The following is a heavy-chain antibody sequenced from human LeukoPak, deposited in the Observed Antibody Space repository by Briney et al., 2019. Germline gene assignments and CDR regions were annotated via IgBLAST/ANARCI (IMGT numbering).Heavy chain of an antibody. D-gene: IGHD2-2*01. V-gene: IGHV3-66*01. J-gene: IGHJ4*02. CDR3: TTAGPAYCSSTSCSLDY. CDR2: IYSGGST. CDR1: GFTVSSNY. Sequence: GGSLRLSCAASGFTVSSNYMSWVRQAPGKGLEWVSVIYSGGSTYYADSVKGRFTISRDNSKNTLYLQMNSLRAEDTAVYYCTTAGPAYCSSTSCSLDYWGQGTLVTVSS.